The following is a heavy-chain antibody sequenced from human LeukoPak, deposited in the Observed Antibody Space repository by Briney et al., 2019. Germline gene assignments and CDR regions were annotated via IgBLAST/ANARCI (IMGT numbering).Heavy chain of an antibody. D-gene: IGHD5-18*01. CDR2: ISSNGGST. Sequence: PGGSLRLSCAASGFTFSSYAMHWVRQAPGKGLEYVSAISSNGGSTYYANSVKGRFTISRDNSKNTLYLQMGSLRAEDMAVYYCARGLDTAMGNFDYWGQGTLVTVSS. V-gene: IGHV3-64*01. J-gene: IGHJ4*02. CDR1: GFTFSSYA. CDR3: ARGLDTAMGNFDY.